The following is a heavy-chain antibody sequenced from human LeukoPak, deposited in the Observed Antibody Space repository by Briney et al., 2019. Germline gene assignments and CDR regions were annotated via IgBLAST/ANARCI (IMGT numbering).Heavy chain of an antibody. J-gene: IGHJ4*02. V-gene: IGHV4-34*01. Sequence: SETLSLTCAVYGGSFSGYYWSWIRQPPGKGLEWIGEINHSGSTNYNPSLKSRVTISVDTSKNQFSLKLSSVTAADTAVYYCARVWAAAGSSLVDYWGQGTLVTVSS. CDR3: ARVWAAAGSSLVDY. CDR1: GGSFSGYY. D-gene: IGHD6-13*01. CDR2: INHSGST.